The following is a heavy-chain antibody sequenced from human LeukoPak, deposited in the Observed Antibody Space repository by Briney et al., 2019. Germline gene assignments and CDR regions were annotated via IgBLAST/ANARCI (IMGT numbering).Heavy chain of an antibody. CDR2: ISSSSSTI. D-gene: IGHD3-22*01. CDR1: GSTFSSYS. J-gene: IGHJ4*02. CDR3: ARDGIATYYYDSSGYPFDY. V-gene: IGHV3-48*04. Sequence: GRSLRLSCAAAGSTFSSYSMNSVRQAPRNGLEWVSYISSSSSTIYYADSVKGRFTISRDNAKNSLYLQMNSLRAEDTAVYYCARDGIATYYYDSSGYPFDYWGQGTLVTVSS.